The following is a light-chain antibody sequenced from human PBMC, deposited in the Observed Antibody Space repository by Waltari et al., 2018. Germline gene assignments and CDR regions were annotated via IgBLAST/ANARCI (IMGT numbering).Light chain of an antibody. CDR2: LAS. CDR3: MQGLQSPLT. J-gene: IGKJ4*01. V-gene: IGKV2-28*01. Sequence: IEMTQPPLPLPVTPGAPASISCRPSQNLLPSNGNNYLSWYLQKPGQSPQLLIFLASKPASVVPDMFSGSGSGKYFTLIISRVEAEDVEVYFSMQGLQSPLTFGGGTRVEIK. CDR1: QNLLPSNGNNY.